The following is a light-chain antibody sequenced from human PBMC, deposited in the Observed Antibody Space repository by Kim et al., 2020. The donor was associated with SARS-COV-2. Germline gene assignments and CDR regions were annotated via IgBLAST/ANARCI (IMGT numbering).Light chain of an antibody. CDR2: GRD. CDR1: SLRTHF. V-gene: IGLV3-19*01. Sequence: SSELTQDPAVSVALGQTVTIICQGDSLRTHFAAWYQQKPGQAPVLVFHGRDSRPSGIPERFSGSSSGNTASLTIAGAQAEDEADYYCNSRDSRGYLYVFGSGTKVTVL. J-gene: IGLJ1*01. CDR3: NSRDSRGYLYV.